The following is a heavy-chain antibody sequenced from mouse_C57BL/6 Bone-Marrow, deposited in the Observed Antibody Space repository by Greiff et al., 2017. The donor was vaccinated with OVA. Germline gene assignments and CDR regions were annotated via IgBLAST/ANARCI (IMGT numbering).Heavy chain of an antibody. CDR3: ARGAY. CDR2: IDPSDSYT. Sequence: VQLQHPGAELVRPGTSVKLSCKASGYTFTSYWMHWVKQRPGQGLEWIGVIDPSDSYTNYNQKFKGKATLTVDTSSSTAYMQLSSLTSEDSAVYYCARGAYWGQGTTLTVSS. J-gene: IGHJ2*01. V-gene: IGHV1-59*01. CDR1: GYTFTSYW.